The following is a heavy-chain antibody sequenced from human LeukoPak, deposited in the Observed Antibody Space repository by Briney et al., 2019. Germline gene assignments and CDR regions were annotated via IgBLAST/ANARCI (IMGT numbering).Heavy chain of an antibody. J-gene: IGHJ6*02. CDR1: GGSISSSSYY. Sequence: SETLSLTCTVSGGSISSSSYYWGWIRQPPGKGLEWIGSIYYSGSTYYNPTLKSRVTISVDTSKNQFSLKLSSVTAADTAVYYCARGSRGYYYYYGMDVWGQGTTVTVSS. CDR3: ARGSRGYYYYYGMDV. CDR2: IYYSGST. D-gene: IGHD6-19*01. V-gene: IGHV4-39*01.